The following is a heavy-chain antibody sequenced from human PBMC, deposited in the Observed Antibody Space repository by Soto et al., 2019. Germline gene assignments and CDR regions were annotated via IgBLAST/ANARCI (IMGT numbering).Heavy chain of an antibody. V-gene: IGHV1-69*13. CDR3: ASPNYYDSSGYDDYYYYGMDV. CDR2: IIPIFGTA. J-gene: IGHJ6*02. CDR1: GGTFSSYA. D-gene: IGHD3-22*01. Sequence: SVKLSCKASGGTFSSYAISWVRQAPGQGLEWMGGIIPIFGTANYAQKFQGRVTITADESTSTAYMELSSLRSEDTAVYYCASPNYYDSSGYDDYYYYGMDVWGQGTTVTVSS.